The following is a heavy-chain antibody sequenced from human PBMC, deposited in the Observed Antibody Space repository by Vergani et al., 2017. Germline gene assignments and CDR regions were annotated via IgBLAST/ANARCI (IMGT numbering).Heavy chain of an antibody. CDR3: VGAPIYCRENSCTSLDS. V-gene: IGHV3-48*03. Sequence: EVLLVESGGNLVQPGGSLRLSCAASGFTFSTHTMNWVRQTPGKGLQWISYIVSTGQVKRYADSVKGRFTISRDNANNALYLQMASLRAEDTGIYYCVGAPIYCRENSCTSLDSWGQGTLVTVSS. D-gene: IGHD2-15*01. CDR1: GFTFSTHT. CDR2: IVSTGQVK. J-gene: IGHJ4*02.